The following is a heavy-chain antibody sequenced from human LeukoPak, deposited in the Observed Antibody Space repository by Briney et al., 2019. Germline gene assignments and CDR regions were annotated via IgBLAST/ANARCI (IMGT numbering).Heavy chain of an antibody. J-gene: IGHJ4*02. V-gene: IGHV1-2*02. D-gene: IGHD3-22*01. CDR2: INPNSGGT. CDR3: ARSGLLWSYDGSGYRYFDY. Sequence: ASVKVSCKASGYTFTGYYMHWVRQAPGQGLEWMGWINPNSGGTNYAQKFQGRVTMTRDTSISTAYMELSRLRSDDTAVYYCARSGLLWSYDGSGYRYFDYWGQGTLVTVSS. CDR1: GYTFTGYY.